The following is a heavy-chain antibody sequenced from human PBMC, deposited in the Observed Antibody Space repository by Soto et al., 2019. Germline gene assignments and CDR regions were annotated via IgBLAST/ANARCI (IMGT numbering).Heavy chain of an antibody. Sequence: EVQLLEAGGGLVQPGGSLRLSCAASGFTFNNYAMNWVSQAPGKGLEWVSAISGRGGGTYYADSVKGRFTISRDNSKNTLYLQMNSLRAEDTAVYYCAKSEAVAGTGLFYSCGQGILVTVSS. CDR3: AKSEAVAGTGLFYS. J-gene: IGHJ5*01. D-gene: IGHD6-19*01. CDR2: ISGRGGGT. V-gene: IGHV3-23*01. CDR1: GFTFNNYA.